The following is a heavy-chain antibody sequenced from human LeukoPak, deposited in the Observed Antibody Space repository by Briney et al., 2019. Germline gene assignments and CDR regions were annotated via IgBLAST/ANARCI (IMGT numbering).Heavy chain of an antibody. CDR2: ISAYNGNT. CDR3: ARDQNLWFGELVMGDY. J-gene: IGHJ4*02. V-gene: IGHV1-18*01. D-gene: IGHD3-10*01. Sequence: RRASVKVSCKASGYTFTSYGISWVRQAPGQGLEWMGWISAYNGNTNYAQKLQGRVTMTTDTSTSTAYMELRSLRSDDTAVYYCARDQNLWFGELVMGDYWGQGTLVTVSS. CDR1: GYTFTSYG.